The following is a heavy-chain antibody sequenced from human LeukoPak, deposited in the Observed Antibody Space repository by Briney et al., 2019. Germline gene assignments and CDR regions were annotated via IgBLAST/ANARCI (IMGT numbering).Heavy chain of an antibody. CDR2: INGDESST. D-gene: IGHD5-18*01. V-gene: IGHV3-74*01. CDR3: AKSRIGYSNLDY. J-gene: IGHJ4*02. Sequence: GGSLRLSCAASGFTFSSFWMHWVRQAPGKGLVWVSRINGDESSTVYADSVKGRFTISRDNAKNTLYLQMNSLRAEDTAVYYCAKSRIGYSNLDYWGQGTLVTVSS. CDR1: GFTFSSFW.